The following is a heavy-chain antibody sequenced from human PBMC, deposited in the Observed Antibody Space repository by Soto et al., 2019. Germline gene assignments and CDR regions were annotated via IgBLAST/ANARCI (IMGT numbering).Heavy chain of an antibody. D-gene: IGHD3-10*01. CDR3: ANDWFGELSH. J-gene: IGHJ4*02. Sequence: QVQLVESGGGVVQPGSSLRLSCTVSGISFSSHGINWVRQAPGKGLEWVAAISFDGNNKHYADSVQGRFTISRDDSMNTGFLQMNSLRGEDTAVYYCANDWFGELSHWGQGTLVSVSS. V-gene: IGHV3-30*18. CDR2: ISFDGNNK. CDR1: GISFSSHG.